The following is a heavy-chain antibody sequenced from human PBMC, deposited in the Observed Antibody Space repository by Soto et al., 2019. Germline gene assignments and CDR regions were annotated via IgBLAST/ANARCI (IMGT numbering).Heavy chain of an antibody. CDR3: AKVTWGSYRAGLGI. D-gene: IGHD3-16*02. CDR2: ISGSGAYT. J-gene: IGHJ3*02. V-gene: IGHV3-23*01. CDR1: GFTFSSYA. Sequence: EVQLLESGGSLVQPGGSLRLSCAASGFTFSSYAMNWVRQAPGKGLEWVSVISGSGAYTYYADSVKGRFTISRDNTKNTLNLQMSSLRADGTAGYYCAKVTWGSYRAGLGIWGRGTVVTVSS.